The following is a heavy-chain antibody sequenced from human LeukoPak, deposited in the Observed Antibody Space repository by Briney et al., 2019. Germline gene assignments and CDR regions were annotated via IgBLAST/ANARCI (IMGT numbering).Heavy chain of an antibody. Sequence: PGRSLRLSCAASGFTFSSYAMHWVRQAPGKGLEWVAVISYDGSNKYYADSVKGRFTISRDNSKNTLYLQMNSLRAEDTAVYYCARDSSSGWVEYFQHWGQGTLVTVSS. D-gene: IGHD6-19*01. CDR2: ISYDGSNK. CDR3: ARDSSSGWVEYFQH. V-gene: IGHV3-30-3*01. CDR1: GFTFSSYA. J-gene: IGHJ1*01.